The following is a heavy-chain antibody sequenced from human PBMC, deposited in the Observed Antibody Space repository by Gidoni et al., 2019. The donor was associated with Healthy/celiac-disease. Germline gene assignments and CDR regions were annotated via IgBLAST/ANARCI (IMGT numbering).Heavy chain of an antibody. CDR1: GFTFDDYA. Sequence: EVQLVESGGGLVQPGRSLRLSCAASGFTFDDYAMHWGRQAPGKGLEWVSGISWNSGSIGDADSVKGRFTISRDNAKNSLYLQMNSLRAEDTALYYCAKGYSGERGPFDYWGQGTLVTVSS. J-gene: IGHJ4*02. D-gene: IGHD2-15*01. CDR2: ISWNSGSI. V-gene: IGHV3-9*01. CDR3: AKGYSGERGPFDY.